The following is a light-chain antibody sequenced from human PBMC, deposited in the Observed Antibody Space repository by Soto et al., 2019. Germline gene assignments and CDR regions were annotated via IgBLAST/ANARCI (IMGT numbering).Light chain of an antibody. J-gene: IGKJ4*01. CDR3: QQADSFPLT. CDR1: QSTYKW. Sequence: DIQLTQSPSSVSASIGDRVTISCRASQSTYKWLVWYQQKPGKAPKLLIYAASSLHSGVPSRFSGSGYGTDFTLAISSLQPEDSATYYCQQADSFPLTLGGGAKVEI. CDR2: AAS. V-gene: IGKV1-12*01.